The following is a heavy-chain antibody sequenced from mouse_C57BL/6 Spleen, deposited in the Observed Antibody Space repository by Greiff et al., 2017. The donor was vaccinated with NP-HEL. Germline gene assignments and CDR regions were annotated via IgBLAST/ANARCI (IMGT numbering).Heavy chain of an antibody. D-gene: IGHD2-2*01. Sequence: EVKLVESGAELVKPGASVKLSCTASGFNIKDYYMHWVKQRTEQGLEWIGRIDPEDGETKYAPKFQGKATITADTSSNTAYLQLSSLTSEDTAVYYCASIYYGYDVENYFDYWGQGTTLTVSS. CDR2: IDPEDGET. V-gene: IGHV14-2*01. CDR3: ASIYYGYDVENYFDY. CDR1: GFNIKDYY. J-gene: IGHJ2*01.